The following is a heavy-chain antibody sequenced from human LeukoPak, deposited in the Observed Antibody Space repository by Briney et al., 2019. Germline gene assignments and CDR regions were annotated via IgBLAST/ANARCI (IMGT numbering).Heavy chain of an antibody. V-gene: IGHV1-8*02. Sequence: ASVKVSCKASGYTFTSYGINWVRQATGQGLEWMGWMNPNSGNTGYAQKFQGRVTMTRNTSISTAYMELSSLRSEDTAVYYCARGLSNVLLWFGFDYWGQGTWSPSPQ. CDR1: GYTFTSYG. CDR2: MNPNSGNT. CDR3: ARGLSNVLLWFGFDY. D-gene: IGHD3-10*01. J-gene: IGHJ4*02.